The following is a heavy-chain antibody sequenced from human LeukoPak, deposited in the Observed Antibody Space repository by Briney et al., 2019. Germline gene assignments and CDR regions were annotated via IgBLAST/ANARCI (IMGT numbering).Heavy chain of an antibody. Sequence: KPSETLSLTCAVYGGSFSGYYWSWIRQPPGKGLEWIGSIYYSGSTYYNPSLKSRVTISVDTSKNQFSLKLSSVTAADTAVYYCARLPNVYYYYYMDVWGKGTTVTVSS. CDR2: IYYSGST. V-gene: IGHV4-34*01. J-gene: IGHJ6*03. CDR3: ARLPNVYYYYYMDV. CDR1: GGSFSGYY.